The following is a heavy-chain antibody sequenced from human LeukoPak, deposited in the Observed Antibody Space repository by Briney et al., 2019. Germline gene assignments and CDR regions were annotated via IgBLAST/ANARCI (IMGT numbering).Heavy chain of an antibody. CDR3: ARSLETYGSGSYSD. Sequence: GASVKVSCKASGYTFTGYYMHWVRQAPGQALEWMGWINPNSGGTNYAQKLQGRVTMTTDTSTSTAYMELRSLRSDDTAVYYCARSLETYGSGSYSDWGQGTLVTVSS. V-gene: IGHV1-2*02. D-gene: IGHD3-10*01. CDR2: INPNSGGT. J-gene: IGHJ4*02. CDR1: GYTFTGYY.